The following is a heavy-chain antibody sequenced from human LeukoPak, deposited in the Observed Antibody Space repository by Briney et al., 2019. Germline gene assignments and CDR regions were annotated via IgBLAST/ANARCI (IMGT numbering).Heavy chain of an antibody. Sequence: GGSLRLSCAASGFTFGTYWMTWVRQAPGKGLEWVANIKQDGSEKYYVDSVRGRFTISRDNAKNSLYLQMNSLRVEDTAVYFCARESGCRGGVCYSFYVCWGQGSLVTVSS. V-gene: IGHV3-7*01. CDR2: IKQDGSEK. CDR1: GFTFGTYW. D-gene: IGHD2-21*02. J-gene: IGHJ4*02. CDR3: ARESGCRGGVCYSFYVC.